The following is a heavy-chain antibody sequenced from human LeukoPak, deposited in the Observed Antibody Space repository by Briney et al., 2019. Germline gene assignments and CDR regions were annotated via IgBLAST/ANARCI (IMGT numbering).Heavy chain of an antibody. D-gene: IGHD5-12*01. J-gene: IGHJ6*02. CDR1: GYTLTELS. Sequence: ASVEVSCKVSGYTLTELSMHWVRQAPGKGLEWMGGFDPEDGETIYAQKFQGRVTMTEDTSTDTAYMELSSLRSEDTAVYYCATRAYDSDLYYYYGMDVWGQGTTVTVSS. V-gene: IGHV1-24*01. CDR3: ATRAYDSDLYYYYGMDV. CDR2: FDPEDGET.